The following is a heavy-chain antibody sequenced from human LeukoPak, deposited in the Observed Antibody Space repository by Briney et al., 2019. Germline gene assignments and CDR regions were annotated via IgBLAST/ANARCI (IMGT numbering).Heavy chain of an antibody. CDR1: GYTFTGYY. Sequence: ASVKVSCKASGYTFTGYYMHWVRQAPGQGLEWMGWINPNSGGTNYAQKFQGRVTMTRDTSISTAYMELSRLRSDDTAVYYCARTMYYYGSGSYYNWGQGTLVTVSS. CDR3: ARTMYYYGSGSYYN. CDR2: INPNSGGT. J-gene: IGHJ4*02. V-gene: IGHV1-2*02. D-gene: IGHD3-10*01.